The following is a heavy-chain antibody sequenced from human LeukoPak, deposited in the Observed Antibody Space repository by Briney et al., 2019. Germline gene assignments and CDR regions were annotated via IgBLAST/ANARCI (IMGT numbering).Heavy chain of an antibody. D-gene: IGHD5-24*01. Sequence: SETLSLTCTVSGGSISSSSYYWGWIRQPPGKGLEWIGSIYYSGSTYYNPSLKSRVTISVDTSKNQFSLKLSSVTAADTAVYYCARVDGYNRPYYFDYWGQGTLVTVSS. J-gene: IGHJ4*02. V-gene: IGHV4-39*07. CDR1: GGSISSSSYY. CDR2: IYYSGST. CDR3: ARVDGYNRPYYFDY.